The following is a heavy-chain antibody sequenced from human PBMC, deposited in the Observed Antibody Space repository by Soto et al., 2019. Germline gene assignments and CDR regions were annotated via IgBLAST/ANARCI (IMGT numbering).Heavy chain of an antibody. J-gene: IGHJ4*02. CDR2: ISGSGSNT. CDR1: GFTFTSYA. CDR3: ARDRATLDY. Sequence: GGSLRLSCAASGFTFTSYAMSWVRLTPGKGLEWVSAISGSGSNTFYADSVRGRSTISRDNSKNTVFLQMNNLRAEDTAVYFCARDRATLDYWGQGTRVTVSS. V-gene: IGHV3-23*01. D-gene: IGHD1-26*01.